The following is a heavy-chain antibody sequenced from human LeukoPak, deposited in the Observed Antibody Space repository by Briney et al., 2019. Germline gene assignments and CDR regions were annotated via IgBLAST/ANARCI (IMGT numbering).Heavy chain of an antibody. CDR3: ARDGGITGTTSRGSFDY. J-gene: IGHJ4*02. CDR1: GFTFSSYS. CDR2: ISSSSSYI. D-gene: IGHD1-7*01. Sequence: GGSLRLSCAASGFTFSSYSMNWVRQAPGKGLEWVPSISSSSSYIYYADSVKGRFTISRDNAKNSLYLQMNSLRAEDTAVYYCARDGGITGTTSRGSFDYWGQGTLVTVSS. V-gene: IGHV3-21*01.